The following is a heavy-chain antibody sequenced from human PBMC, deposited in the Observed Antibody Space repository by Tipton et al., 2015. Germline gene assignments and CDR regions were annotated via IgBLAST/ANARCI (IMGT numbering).Heavy chain of an antibody. Sequence: LRLSCTVSDGSISSYYWSWIRQPPGKGLEWIGFIYYSGNTKYNPSLKSRVTMSVDTSKNQFSLKLSSVTAADTAVYYCARAPVVAATPEYPYYYYGMDVWGQGTTVTVSS. V-gene: IGHV4-59*12. J-gene: IGHJ6*02. CDR2: IYYSGNT. D-gene: IGHD2-15*01. CDR3: ARAPVVAATPEYPYYYYGMDV. CDR1: DGSISSYY.